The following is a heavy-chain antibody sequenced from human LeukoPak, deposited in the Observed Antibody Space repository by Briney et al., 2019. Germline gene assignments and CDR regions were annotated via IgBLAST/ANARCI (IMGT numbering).Heavy chain of an antibody. Sequence: GGSLRLSCAASGFTFGDHAMHWVRQAPGKGLEWVSLITGNGGSTYYADSVKGRFAISRDNRKNSLYLQMNGLRTEDTAFYYCAKVRSVAGTLDFFDFWGHGTLVTVSS. D-gene: IGHD6-19*01. V-gene: IGHV3-43*02. CDR1: GFTFGDHA. CDR3: AKVRSVAGTLDFFDF. CDR2: ITGNGGST. J-gene: IGHJ4*01.